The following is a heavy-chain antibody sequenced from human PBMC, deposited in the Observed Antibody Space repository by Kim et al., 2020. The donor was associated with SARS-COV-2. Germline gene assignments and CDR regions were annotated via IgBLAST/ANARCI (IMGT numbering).Heavy chain of an antibody. Sequence: TPSLKSRVTISVDTSKRQFSLKMTSVTAADTAVYYCARRGITGSPSWFDPWGQGALVTVSS. J-gene: IGHJ5*02. D-gene: IGHD1-1*01. V-gene: IGHV4-39*01. CDR3: ARRGITGSPSWFDP.